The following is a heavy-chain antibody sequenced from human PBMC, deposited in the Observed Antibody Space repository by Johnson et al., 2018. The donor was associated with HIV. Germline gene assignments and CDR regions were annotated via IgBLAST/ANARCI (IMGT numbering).Heavy chain of an antibody. CDR1: GFTFSYYG. CDR3: ARDGRQLATRGSFDI. D-gene: IGHD5-24*01. CDR2: IWYDGSNK. Sequence: VQLVESGGGVVQPGRSLRLSCAASGFTFSYYGIHWVRQAPGKGLEWVAVIWYDGSNKYYADSVKGRFTISRDNSKNMLYLQLNSLRAEDTAVYYCARDGRQLATRGSFDIWGQGTVVTVSS. V-gene: IGHV3-33*01. J-gene: IGHJ3*02.